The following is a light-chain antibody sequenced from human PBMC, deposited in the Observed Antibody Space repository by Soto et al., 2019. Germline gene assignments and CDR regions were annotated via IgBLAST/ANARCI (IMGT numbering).Light chain of an antibody. V-gene: IGKV3-20*01. CDR2: GAS. Sequence: EIVLTQSPGTLSLSPGERATLSCRASQSVSSVYLAWYQQKPGQAPRLLIYGASSTATGVPDRFSGSGSGTDFTLTISRLEPEDFAVYYCQQYGNSPITFGQGTRLEIK. J-gene: IGKJ5*01. CDR3: QQYGNSPIT. CDR1: QSVSSVY.